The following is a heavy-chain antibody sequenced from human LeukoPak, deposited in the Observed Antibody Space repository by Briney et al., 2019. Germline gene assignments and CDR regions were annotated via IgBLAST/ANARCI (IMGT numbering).Heavy chain of an antibody. CDR3: ARDREGTMIVGQSFDY. Sequence: SVKVSCKASGGTFTSYAISWVRQAPGQGLEWMGGIIPIFGTANYAQKFQGRVTITADESTSTAYMELSSLRSEDTAVYYCARDREGTMIVGQSFDYWGQGTLVTVSS. CDR1: GGTFTSYA. J-gene: IGHJ4*02. CDR2: IIPIFGTA. V-gene: IGHV1-69*13. D-gene: IGHD3-22*01.